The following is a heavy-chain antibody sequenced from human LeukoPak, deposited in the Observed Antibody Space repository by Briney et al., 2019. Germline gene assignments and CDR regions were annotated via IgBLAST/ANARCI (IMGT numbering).Heavy chain of an antibody. J-gene: IGHJ4*02. D-gene: IGHD3-22*01. CDR3: ARGYYDSSGYYS. Sequence: ASVKVSCKASGYTFTSYDINWVRQATGQGLEWMGWMNPNSGNTGYAQKFQGRVTMTRNTSISTAYMELRSLRSDDTAVYYCARGYYDSSGYYSWGQGTLVTVSS. CDR2: MNPNSGNT. V-gene: IGHV1-8*01. CDR1: GYTFTSYD.